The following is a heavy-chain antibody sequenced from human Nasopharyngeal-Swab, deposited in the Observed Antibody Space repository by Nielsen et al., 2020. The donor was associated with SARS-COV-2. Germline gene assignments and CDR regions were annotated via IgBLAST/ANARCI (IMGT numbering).Heavy chain of an antibody. CDR1: GYSFTSYW. Sequence: GGSLRLSCKGSGYSFTSYWIGWVRQMPEKGLEWMGIIYPGDSDTRYSPSFQGQVTISADKSISTACLQWSSLKASDTAMYYCARLLVPAAIRPLYYFDYWGQGTLVTVSS. D-gene: IGHD2-2*02. CDR3: ARLLVPAAIRPLYYFDY. J-gene: IGHJ4*02. CDR2: IYPGDSDT. V-gene: IGHV5-51*01.